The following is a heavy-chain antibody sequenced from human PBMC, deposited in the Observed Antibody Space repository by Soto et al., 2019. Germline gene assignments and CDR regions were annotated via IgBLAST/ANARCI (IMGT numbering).Heavy chain of an antibody. D-gene: IGHD2-2*01. J-gene: IGHJ4*02. CDR1: GFTFSSYA. CDR3: GRCSSTSCHLGADY. V-gene: IGHV3-30-3*01. Sequence: GGSLRLSCAASGFTFSSYALHWVRQSPGRGLEWVALISFDGNNKYYANSVKGRFTISRDNSKNTLYLQMSSLRAEDTAVYYCGRCSSTSCHLGADYWGQGTLVTVSS. CDR2: ISFDGNNK.